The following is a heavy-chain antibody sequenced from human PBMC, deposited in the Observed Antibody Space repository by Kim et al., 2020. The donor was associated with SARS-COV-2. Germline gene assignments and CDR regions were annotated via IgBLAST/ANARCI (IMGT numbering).Heavy chain of an antibody. V-gene: IGHV4-59*13. J-gene: IGHJ6*02. CDR2: IYYSGST. Sequence: SETLSLTCTVSGGSISSYYWSWIRQPPGKGLEWIGYIYYSGSTNYNPSLKSRVTMSVDTSKNQFSLKLSSVTAADTAVYYCARYVDTAPTPSYYYYGMDVWGQGTTVTVSS. CDR3: ARYVDTAPTPSYYYYGMDV. D-gene: IGHD5-18*01. CDR1: GGSISSYY.